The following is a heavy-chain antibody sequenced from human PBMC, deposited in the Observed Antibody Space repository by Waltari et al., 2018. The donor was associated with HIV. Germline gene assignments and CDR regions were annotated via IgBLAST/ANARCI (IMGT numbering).Heavy chain of an antibody. D-gene: IGHD3-3*01. CDR3: TRDGLYYDFWSGYPGY. CDR2: IRSKAYGGTT. Sequence: EVQLVESGGGLVQPGRSLSLSCRASGFTFAGYVISWFRQAPGKGLEWVGFIRSKAYGGTTEYAASVKGRFTISRDDSKSIAYLQMNSLKTEDTAVYYCTRDGLYYDFWSGYPGYWGQGTLVTVSS. J-gene: IGHJ4*02. CDR1: GFTFAGYV. V-gene: IGHV3-49*03.